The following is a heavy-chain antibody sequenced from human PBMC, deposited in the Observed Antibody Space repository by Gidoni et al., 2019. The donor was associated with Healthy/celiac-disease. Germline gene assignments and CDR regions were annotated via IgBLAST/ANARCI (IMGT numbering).Heavy chain of an antibody. Sequence: EVQLVESGGGLVQPGGSLRLSCAASGFTFSSYWMSWVRQAPGKGLEWVANIKQDGSEKYYVDSVKGRFTISRDNAKNSLYLQMNSLRAEDTAVYYCARGQLVGGVDFDYWGQGTLVTVSS. J-gene: IGHJ4*02. CDR1: GFTFSSYW. CDR3: ARGQLVGGVDFDY. D-gene: IGHD6-6*01. V-gene: IGHV3-7*01. CDR2: IKQDGSEK.